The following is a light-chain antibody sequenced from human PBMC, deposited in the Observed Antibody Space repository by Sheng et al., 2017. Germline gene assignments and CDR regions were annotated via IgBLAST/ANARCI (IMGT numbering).Light chain of an antibody. V-gene: IGKV3-20*01. CDR2: GAS. J-gene: IGKJ2*01. Sequence: EIVLTQSPGTLSLSPGERATVSCRASQTVSTSYLAWYQRKPGQAPRLLIYGASSRATGIPDRFSGSGSGTDFTLTISRLEPEDFAVYFCQHRDSLYTFGQGTNLEI. CDR1: QTVSTSY. CDR3: QHRDSLYT.